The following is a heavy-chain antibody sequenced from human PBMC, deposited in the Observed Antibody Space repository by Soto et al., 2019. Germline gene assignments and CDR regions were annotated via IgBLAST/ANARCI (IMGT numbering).Heavy chain of an antibody. V-gene: IGHV4-31*03. D-gene: IGHD5-12*01. Sequence: SETLSLTCTVSGGSISSGGYYWSWIRQHPGKGLEWIGYIYYSGSTYYNPSLKSRVTISVDTSKHQFSLKLSSVTAADTAVYYCATPSGLHDYYGMDVWGQGTTVTVSS. CDR1: GGSISSGGYY. CDR2: IYYSGST. J-gene: IGHJ6*02. CDR3: ATPSGLHDYYGMDV.